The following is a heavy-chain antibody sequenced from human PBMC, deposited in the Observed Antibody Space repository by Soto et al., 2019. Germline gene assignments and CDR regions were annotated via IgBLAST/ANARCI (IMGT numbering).Heavy chain of an antibody. V-gene: IGHV1-69*12. Sequence: QVQLVQSEAEVKKPGSSVKVSCKASGGTFTSYAISWVRQAPGQGLEWMGGIMPIFRTPDYAQKFQGRVTITADESTSTAYMELSSLTSDDTGVYYCARDKDRLQIGWNYYYIMDVWGQGTTVIVSS. CDR2: IMPIFRTP. CDR3: ARDKDRLQIGWNYYYIMDV. CDR1: GGTFTSYA. D-gene: IGHD6-19*01. J-gene: IGHJ6*02.